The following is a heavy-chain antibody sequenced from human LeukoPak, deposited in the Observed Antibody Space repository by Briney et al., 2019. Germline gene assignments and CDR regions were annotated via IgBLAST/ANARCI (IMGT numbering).Heavy chain of an antibody. CDR1: GYSFNSYW. V-gene: IGHV5-51*01. D-gene: IGHD3-10*01. CDR2: IYPGDSDT. Sequence: GGSLKISRSGSGYSFNSYWLGLVRQIPGEGPGVMGIIYPGDSDTIYSPSFQGQVTISADKSISTAYLQWSSLKASDTAMYYCARHDGSGALYFDYWGQGTLVTVSS. CDR3: ARHDGSGALYFDY. J-gene: IGHJ4*02.